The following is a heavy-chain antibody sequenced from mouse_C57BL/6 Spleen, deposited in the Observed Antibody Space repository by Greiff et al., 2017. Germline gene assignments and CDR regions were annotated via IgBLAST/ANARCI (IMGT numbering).Heavy chain of an antibody. CDR2: IDPSDSET. D-gene: IGHD2-4*01. CDR3: ARERDYLYSYFDD. V-gene: IGHV1-52*01. Sequence: QVQLQQPGAELVRPGSSVKLSCKASGYTFTSYWMHWVKQRPIQGLEWIGNIDPSDSETHYNQKFKDKATLTVDKSSSTAYMQLSSLTSEDSTVYYGARERDYLYSYFDDWGTGTTVTVSS. CDR1: GYTFTSYW. J-gene: IGHJ1*03.